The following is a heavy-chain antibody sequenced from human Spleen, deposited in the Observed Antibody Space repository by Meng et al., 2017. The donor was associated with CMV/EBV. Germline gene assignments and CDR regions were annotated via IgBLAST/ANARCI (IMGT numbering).Heavy chain of an antibody. CDR1: GFTFSGSP. CDR3: TRLGRQGTSGTYYRDY. CDR2: IRTKPNNYAT. V-gene: IGHV3-73*01. D-gene: IGHD1-26*01. J-gene: IGHJ4*02. Sequence: LSLTCAASGFTFSGSPMHWVRQASGKGLEWVGRIRTKPNNYATTYAASVKGGFTISRDDSKNTAYLQMNSLKTEDTAVYYCTRLGRQGTSGTYYRDYWGQGTLVTVSS.